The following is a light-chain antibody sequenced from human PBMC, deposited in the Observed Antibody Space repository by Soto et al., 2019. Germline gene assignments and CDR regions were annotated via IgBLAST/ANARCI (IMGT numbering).Light chain of an antibody. CDR2: AAS. CDR3: QQSYRTPPT. J-gene: IGKJ1*01. CDR1: QSITNY. Sequence: DIQMTQSPSSLSASVGDRVTITCRASQSITNYLNWYQQIPGKAPKLLTYAASSLQRGVPSRFSGSGSGTHFTLTISSLQPEDFATYYCQQSYRTPPTFGQGTKVDI. V-gene: IGKV1-39*01.